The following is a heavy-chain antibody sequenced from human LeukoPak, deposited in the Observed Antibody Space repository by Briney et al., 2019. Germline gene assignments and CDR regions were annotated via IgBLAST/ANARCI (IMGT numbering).Heavy chain of an antibody. CDR1: GGSISSYH. V-gene: IGHV4-59*01. Sequence: KPSETLSLTCTVSGGSISSYHWSWLRQPPGKGLEWVGYIYYSGSTNYNPSLKSRVTISVDTSKNQFSLKLSSVTAADTAVYYCARETRSSWSSNFDYWGQGTLVTVSS. J-gene: IGHJ4*02. CDR3: ARETRSSWSSNFDY. D-gene: IGHD6-13*01. CDR2: IYYSGST.